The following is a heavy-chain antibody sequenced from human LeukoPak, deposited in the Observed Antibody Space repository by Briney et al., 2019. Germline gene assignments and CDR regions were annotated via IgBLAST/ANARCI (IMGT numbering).Heavy chain of an antibody. J-gene: IGHJ3*02. D-gene: IGHD1-26*01. CDR3: ARGGSGATFDI. CDR2: INTDNGNT. CDR1: GYTFTRYT. Sequence: ASVEVSCKTSGYTFTRYTIHWMRQAPGQGLEWMGWINTDNGNTKYPQQFQGRVTSIRDTSANTVYMELSSLRSEDTATYYCARGGSGATFDIWGQGTLVTVSS. V-gene: IGHV1-3*04.